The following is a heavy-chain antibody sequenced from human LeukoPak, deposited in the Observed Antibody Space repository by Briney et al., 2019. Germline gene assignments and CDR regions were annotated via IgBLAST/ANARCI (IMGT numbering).Heavy chain of an antibody. CDR2: INHSGST. Sequence: PSGTLSLTCAVYGGSSSGYYWSWIRHPPGEGLGWIGAINHSGSTNYNPSLKSRVTMSVDTSKNQCSLKLSSVTAADTAVNYCARRRDGYNLGLVPSYYFDYWGQGTLVTVSS. CDR3: ARRRDGYNLGLVPSYYFDY. J-gene: IGHJ4*02. CDR1: GGSSSGYY. V-gene: IGHV4-34*01. D-gene: IGHD5-24*01.